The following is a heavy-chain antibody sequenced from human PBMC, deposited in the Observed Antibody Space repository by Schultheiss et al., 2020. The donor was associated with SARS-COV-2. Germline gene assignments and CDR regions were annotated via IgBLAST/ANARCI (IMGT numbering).Heavy chain of an antibody. CDR1: GFTFSSYA. D-gene: IGHD1-26*01. CDR3: AREEEPSYGMDV. CDR2: IWYDGSNK. V-gene: IGHV3-30*07. Sequence: GGSLRLSCAASGFTFSSYAMHWVRQAPGKGLEWVAVIWYDGSNKYYADSVKGRFTISRDNSKNTLYLQMNSLRAEDTAVYYCAREEEPSYGMDVWGQGTTVTVSS. J-gene: IGHJ6*02.